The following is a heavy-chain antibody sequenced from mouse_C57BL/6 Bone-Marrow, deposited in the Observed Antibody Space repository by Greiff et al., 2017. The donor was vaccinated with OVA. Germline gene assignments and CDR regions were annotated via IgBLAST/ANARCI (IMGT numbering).Heavy chain of an antibody. CDR1: GFNIKDYY. D-gene: IGHD2-3*01. CDR3: TPDGYYRYFDV. CDR2: IDPEDGDT. Sequence: DVKLQESGAELVRPGASVKLSCTASGFNIKDYYMHWVKQRPEQGLEWIGRIDPEDGDTEYAPKFQGKATMTADTSSNTAYLQLSSLTSEDTAVYYCTPDGYYRYFDVWGTGTTVTVSS. J-gene: IGHJ1*03. V-gene: IGHV14-1*01.